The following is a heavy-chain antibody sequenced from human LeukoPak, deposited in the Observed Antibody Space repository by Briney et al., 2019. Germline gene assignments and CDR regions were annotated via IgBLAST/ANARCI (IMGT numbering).Heavy chain of an antibody. CDR2: IYHSGSS. Sequence: PSEILSLTCAVYGGSFSGYYWSWIRQPPEKGLEWIGEIYHSGSSKYNPSLKSRVTISVDSSKNQFSLRLSSVTAADTAVYYCARGFWSRYYDYWGQGTLVTVSS. J-gene: IGHJ4*02. D-gene: IGHD2-8*02. CDR1: GGSFSGYY. CDR3: ARGFWSRYYDY. V-gene: IGHV4-34*01.